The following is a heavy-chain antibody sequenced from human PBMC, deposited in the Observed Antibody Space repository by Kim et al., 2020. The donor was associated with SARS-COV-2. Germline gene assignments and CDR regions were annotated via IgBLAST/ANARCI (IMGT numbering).Heavy chain of an antibody. J-gene: IGHJ4*02. CDR2: ISSNGGST. CDR3: VKGADSSSWYGGFFDY. V-gene: IGHV3-64D*09. CDR1: GFTFSSYA. Sequence: GGSLRLSCSASGFTFSSYAMHWVRQAPGKGLEYVSAISSNGGSTYYADSVKGRFTISRDNSKNTLYLQMSSLRAEDTAVYYCVKGADSSSWYGGFFDYWGQGTLVTVSS. D-gene: IGHD6-13*01.